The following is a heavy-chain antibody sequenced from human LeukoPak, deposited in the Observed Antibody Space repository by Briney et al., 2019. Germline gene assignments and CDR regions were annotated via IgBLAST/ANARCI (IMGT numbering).Heavy chain of an antibody. Sequence: SETLSLTCTVSGGSISSGDYYWSWIRQPPGKGLEWIGYIYYSGSTYYNPPLKSRVTISVDTSKNQFSLKLSSVTAADTAVYYCARDSRYGDLRSVNAFDIWGQGTMVTVSS. CDR1: GGSISSGDYY. CDR3: ARDSRYGDLRSVNAFDI. V-gene: IGHV4-30-4*01. J-gene: IGHJ3*02. D-gene: IGHD4-17*01. CDR2: IYYSGST.